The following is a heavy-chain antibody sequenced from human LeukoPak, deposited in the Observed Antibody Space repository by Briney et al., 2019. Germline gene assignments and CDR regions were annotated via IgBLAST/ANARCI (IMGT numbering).Heavy chain of an antibody. D-gene: IGHD2-2*01. CDR2: ISGSGGNT. J-gene: IGHJ4*02. CDR1: GFTFSSYG. Sequence: GGSLRLSCAASGFTFSSYGMSWVRQAPGKGLEWVSGISGSGGNTYYADSVKGRFTISRDNSKNTLNLQMNSLRAEDTAVYYCAKETQKYCSSTSCYGGFDYWGQGTLVTVSS. CDR3: AKETQKYCSSTSCYGGFDY. V-gene: IGHV3-23*01.